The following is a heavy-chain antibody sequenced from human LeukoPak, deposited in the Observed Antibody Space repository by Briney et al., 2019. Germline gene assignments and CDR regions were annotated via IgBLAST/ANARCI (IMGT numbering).Heavy chain of an antibody. CDR3: ARYGRAATAPKRYYFDY. D-gene: IGHD1-14*01. CDR1: GFTFSSYS. Sequence: PGGSLRLSCAASGFTFSSYSMNWVRQAPGKGLEWVSYISSSSSTIYYADSVKGRFTISRDNARNSLYLQMNSLRAEDTAVYYCARYGRAATAPKRYYFDYWGQGTLVTVSS. J-gene: IGHJ4*02. V-gene: IGHV3-48*01. CDR2: ISSSSSTI.